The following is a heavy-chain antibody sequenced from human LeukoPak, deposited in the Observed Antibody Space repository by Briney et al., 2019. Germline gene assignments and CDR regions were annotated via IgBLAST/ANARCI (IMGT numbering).Heavy chain of an antibody. J-gene: IGHJ3*02. CDR3: AICGDSSGYYSLADAFDI. CDR1: GYTFTSYG. CDR2: ISAYNGNT. D-gene: IGHD3-22*01. Sequence: ASVKVSCKASGYTFTSYGISWVRQAPGQGLEWVGWISAYNGNTNYAQKLQGRVTMTTDTSTSTAYMELRSLRSDDTAVYYCAICGDSSGYYSLADAFDIWGQGTMVTVSS. V-gene: IGHV1-18*01.